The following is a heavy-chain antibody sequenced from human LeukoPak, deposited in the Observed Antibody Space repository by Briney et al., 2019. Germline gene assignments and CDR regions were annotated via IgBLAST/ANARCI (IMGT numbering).Heavy chain of an antibody. V-gene: IGHV3-48*03. CDR3: ATKVPGSSHFSS. D-gene: IGHD4/OR15-4a*01. CDR2: VSGSGDEI. J-gene: IGHJ4*02. CDR1: GFTFNNFE. Sequence: GGSLRLSCAASGFTFNNFEMNWVRQAPGKGLEWVSYVSGSGDEIRYGDSVKGRFTISRDNAKGSLYLQMDSLRAEDTAVYYCATKVPGSSHFSSWGQGTLVTVCS.